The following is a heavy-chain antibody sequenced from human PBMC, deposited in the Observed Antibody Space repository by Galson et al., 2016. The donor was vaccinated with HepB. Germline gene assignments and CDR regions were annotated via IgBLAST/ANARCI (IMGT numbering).Heavy chain of an antibody. CDR2: TFYKSKWYN. CDR1: GDSVSSNSAV. CDR3: TRGFEYSSGWYYFDH. D-gene: IGHD6-19*01. Sequence: CAISGDSVSSNSAVWNWIRQSPSRGLEWLGRTFYKSKWYNDYAVSEKSRITVNADTSKNQFSLHLNSVTPDDTAVYYCTRGFEYSSGWYYFDHWGQGTLATVSS. J-gene: IGHJ4*02. V-gene: IGHV6-1*01.